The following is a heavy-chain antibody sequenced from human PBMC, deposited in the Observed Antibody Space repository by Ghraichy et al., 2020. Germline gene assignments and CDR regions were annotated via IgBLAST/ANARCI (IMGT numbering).Heavy chain of an antibody. CDR1: GGSFSGYY. CDR2: INHSGST. CDR3: ARDLGYCSSTSCPLGY. D-gene: IGHD2-2*01. J-gene: IGHJ4*02. Sequence: SETLYLTCAVYGGSFSGYYWSWIRQPPGKGLEWIGEINHSGSTNYNPSLKSRVTISVDTSKNQFSLKLSSVTAADTAVYYCARDLGYCSSTSCPLGYWGQGTLVTVSS. V-gene: IGHV4-34*01.